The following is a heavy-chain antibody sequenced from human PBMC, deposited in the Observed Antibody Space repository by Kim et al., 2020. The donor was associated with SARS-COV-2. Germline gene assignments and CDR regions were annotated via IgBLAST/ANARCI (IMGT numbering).Heavy chain of an antibody. D-gene: IGHD6-6*01. J-gene: IGHJ6*02. V-gene: IGHV3-33*01. CDR2: IWYDGSNK. CDR1: GFTFSSYG. Sequence: GGSLRLSCAASGFTFSSYGMHWVRQAPGKGLEWVAVIWYDGSNKYYADSVKGRFTISRDNSKNTLYLQMNSLRAEDTAVYYCAREDPAARTYYYYYGMDVWGQGTTVTVSS. CDR3: AREDPAARTYYYYYGMDV.